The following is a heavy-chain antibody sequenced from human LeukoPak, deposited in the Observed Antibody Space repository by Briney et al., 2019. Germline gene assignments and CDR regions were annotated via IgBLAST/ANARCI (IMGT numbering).Heavy chain of an antibody. CDR3: ARSHYVVVPAATDYYMDV. CDR2: IYHSGST. J-gene: IGHJ6*03. CDR1: GYSISSGYY. Sequence: KSSETLSLTCTVSGYSISSGYYWGWIRQPPGKGLEWIGSIYHSGSTYYNPSLKSRVTISVDTSKNQFSLKLSSVTAADTAVYYCARSHYVVVPAATDYYMDVWGKGTTVTVSS. V-gene: IGHV4-38-2*02. D-gene: IGHD2-2*01.